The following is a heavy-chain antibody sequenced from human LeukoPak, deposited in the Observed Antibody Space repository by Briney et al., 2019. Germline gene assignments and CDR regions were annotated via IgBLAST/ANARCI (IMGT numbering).Heavy chain of an antibody. Sequence: GGSLRLSCAASGFNFSSYSMNWVRQAPGKGLEWVSSISSSSSYIYYADSVKGRFTISRDNAKNSLYLQMNSLRAEDTAVYYCARAPNYYDSSGYLPLGYWGQGTLVTVSS. V-gene: IGHV3-21*01. CDR3: ARAPNYYDSSGYLPLGY. CDR2: ISSSSSYI. D-gene: IGHD3-22*01. J-gene: IGHJ4*02. CDR1: GFNFSSYS.